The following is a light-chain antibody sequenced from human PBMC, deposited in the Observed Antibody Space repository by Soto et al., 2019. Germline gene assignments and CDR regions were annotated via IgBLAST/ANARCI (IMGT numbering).Light chain of an antibody. J-gene: IGKJ1*01. Sequence: EIVMTQSPATLSVSPGERATLSCRASQSVSSNLAWYQQKPGQAPRLLIYGASTRATGIPARFSGSGSGTEFTLTFSSLQSEDFAVYYCQQYNNWWTFGQGTKVDIK. CDR2: GAS. CDR1: QSVSSN. CDR3: QQYNNWWT. V-gene: IGKV3-15*01.